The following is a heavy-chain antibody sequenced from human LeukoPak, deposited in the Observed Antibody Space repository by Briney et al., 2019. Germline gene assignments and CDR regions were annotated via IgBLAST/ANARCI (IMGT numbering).Heavy chain of an antibody. CDR2: INAGNGNT. J-gene: IGHJ4*02. V-gene: IGHV1-3*01. CDR3: ASVAGYGGNPEYYFDY. CDR1: GYTFTSYA. Sequence: GASVKVSCKASGYTFTSYAMHWVRQAPGQRLEWMGWINAGNGNTKYSQKFQGRVTIIRDTSASTAYMELSSLRSEDTAVYYCASVAGYGGNPEYYFDYWGQGTLVTVSS. D-gene: IGHD4-23*01.